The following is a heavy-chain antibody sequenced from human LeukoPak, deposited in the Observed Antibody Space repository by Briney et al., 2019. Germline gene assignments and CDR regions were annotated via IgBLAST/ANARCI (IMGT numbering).Heavy chain of an antibody. D-gene: IGHD6-19*01. CDR2: MNPNSGNT. CDR3: ARGEQWLSDFDY. Sequence: ALVKVSCKASGYTFTSYDINWVRQATGQGLEWMGWMNPNSGNTGYAQKFQGRVTMTRNTSISTAYMELSSLRSEDTAVYYCARGEQWLSDFDYWGQGTLVTVSS. CDR1: GYTFTSYD. V-gene: IGHV1-8*01. J-gene: IGHJ4*02.